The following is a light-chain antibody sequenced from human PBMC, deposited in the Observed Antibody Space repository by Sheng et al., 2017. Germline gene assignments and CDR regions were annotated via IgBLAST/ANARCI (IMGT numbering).Light chain of an antibody. CDR2: MAS. CDR3: QQYDTYPYT. V-gene: IGKV1-5*03. Sequence: DIQMTQSPSTLSASVGDRVTITCRASQSIRRWLAWYQQKPGAAPDLLIYMASSLENGVSSRFSGSGSGTDFTLTITGLQPDDFATYYCQQYDTYPYTFGQGTKLQIK. J-gene: IGKJ2*01. CDR1: QSIRRW.